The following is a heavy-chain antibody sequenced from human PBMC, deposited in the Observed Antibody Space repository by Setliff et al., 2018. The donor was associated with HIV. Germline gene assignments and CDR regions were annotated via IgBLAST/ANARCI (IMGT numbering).Heavy chain of an antibody. CDR2: IYYSGTT. CDR1: GGSINSGNNY. D-gene: IGHD4-17*01. J-gene: IGHJ5*01. V-gene: IGHV4-39*01. CDR3: VRQHGDYAFGS. Sequence: PSETLSLTCTVSGGSINSGNNYWSWIRQHPGKGLEWIGFIYYSGTTTYNPSLKSRVNMFIDTSKKQFSLKVASVTAADTAVYYCVRQHGDYAFGSWGQGTLVTVSS.